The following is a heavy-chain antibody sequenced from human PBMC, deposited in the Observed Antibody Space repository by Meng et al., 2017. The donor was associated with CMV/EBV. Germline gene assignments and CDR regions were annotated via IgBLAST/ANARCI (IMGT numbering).Heavy chain of an antibody. Sequence: SLNISRASSVFTFSIYCMHWVRQAPGKGLEWVAFIRYDGSNKYYADSVKGRFTISRDNSKNTLYLQMNSLRAEDTAVYYCAKDLSCSSTTCYLYWGQGTLVTVSS. CDR2: IRYDGSNK. D-gene: IGHD2-2*01. CDR1: VFTFSIYC. J-gene: IGHJ4*02. CDR3: AKDLSCSSTTCYLY. V-gene: IGHV3-30*02.